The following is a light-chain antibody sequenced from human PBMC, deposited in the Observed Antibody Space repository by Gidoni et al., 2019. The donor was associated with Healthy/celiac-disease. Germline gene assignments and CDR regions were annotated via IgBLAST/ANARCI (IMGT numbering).Light chain of an antibody. V-gene: IGKV4-1*01. CDR3: QQYYSTPLT. CDR1: QSVLYSSNNKNY. Sequence: LGERATINCKSSQSVLYSSNNKNYLAWYQQKPGQPPKLLIYWASTRESGVPDRFSGSGSGTDFTLTISSLQAEDVAVYYCQQYYSTPLTFGGGTKVEIK. CDR2: WAS. J-gene: IGKJ4*01.